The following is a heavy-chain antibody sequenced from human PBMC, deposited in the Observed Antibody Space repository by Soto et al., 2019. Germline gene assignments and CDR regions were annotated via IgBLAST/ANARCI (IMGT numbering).Heavy chain of an antibody. Sequence: QVQVVESGGGVVQPGRSLRLSCSASGFTFNTYGIHWVRQAPGKGLEWVAVVSNDGSNKHYADSVKGRFTISRDNSKNTLYLQMDSLRTDDTAVYYCAKGRTGLLGPWFDYWGQGTLVTVSS. CDR1: GFTFNTYG. J-gene: IGHJ4*02. CDR3: AKGRTGLLGPWFDY. D-gene: IGHD2-15*01. V-gene: IGHV3-30*18. CDR2: VSNDGSNK.